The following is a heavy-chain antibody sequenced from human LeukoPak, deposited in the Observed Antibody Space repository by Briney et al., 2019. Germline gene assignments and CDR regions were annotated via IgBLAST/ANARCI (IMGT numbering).Heavy chain of an antibody. V-gene: IGHV4-39*01. CDR1: GGSISSSNYY. CDR3: TRYDPAATGGWFGP. Sequence: SETLSLTCTVSGGSISSSNYYWGWIRQPPGKGLEWIGIVHYNGNTYYNPSLKSRVTISVDTSKSQFSLELSSVAAADTAVYYCTRYDPAATGGWFGPWGQGTLVTVSS. J-gene: IGHJ5*02. CDR2: VHYNGNT. D-gene: IGHD2-15*01.